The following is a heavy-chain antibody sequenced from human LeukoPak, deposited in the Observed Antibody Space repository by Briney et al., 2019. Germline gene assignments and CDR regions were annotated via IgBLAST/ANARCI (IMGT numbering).Heavy chain of an antibody. CDR3: ARDGSGEWPIGY. CDR2: ISWNSGSI. D-gene: IGHD3-16*01. V-gene: IGHV3-9*01. J-gene: IGHJ4*02. CDR1: GFTFDDYA. Sequence: PGGSLRLSCTASGFTFDDYAMHWVRQAPGKGLEWVSGISWNSGSIGYADSVKGRFTISRDNAKNSLYLQMNSLRAEDTSLYYCARDGSGEWPIGYWGQGTLVTVSS.